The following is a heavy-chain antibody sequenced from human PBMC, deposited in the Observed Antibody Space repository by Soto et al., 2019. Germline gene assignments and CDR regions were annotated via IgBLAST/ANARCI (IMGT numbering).Heavy chain of an antibody. CDR2: IIPIFGTA. CDR1: GGTFSSYA. J-gene: IGHJ6*02. V-gene: IGHV1-69*13. CDR3: ARVLVPEYGSYSSSYYYGMDV. Sequence: SVKVSCKASGGTFSSYAISWVRQAPGQGLEWMGGIIPIFGTANYAQKFQGRVTITADESTSTAYMELSSLRSEDTAVYYCARVLVPEYGSYSSSYYYGMDVWGQGTTVTVSS. D-gene: IGHD1-26*01.